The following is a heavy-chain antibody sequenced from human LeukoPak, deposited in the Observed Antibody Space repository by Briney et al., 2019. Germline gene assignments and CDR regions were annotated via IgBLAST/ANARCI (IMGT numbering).Heavy chain of an antibody. CDR2: ISGSGGST. CDR1: GFTFSDYY. D-gene: IGHD2-21*02. J-gene: IGHJ6*03. Sequence: GSLRLSCAASGFTFSDYYMSWIRQAPGKGLEWVSAISGSGGSTYYADSVKGRFTISRDNSKNTLYLQMNSLRAEDTAVYYCARAGRAVVTAGYYYMDVWGKGTTVTVSS. CDR3: ARAGRAVVTAGYYYMDV. V-gene: IGHV3-23*01.